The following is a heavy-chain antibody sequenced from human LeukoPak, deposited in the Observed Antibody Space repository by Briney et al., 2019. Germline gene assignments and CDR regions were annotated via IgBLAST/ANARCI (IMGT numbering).Heavy chain of an antibody. CDR2: ISAYNGNT. V-gene: IGHV1-18*03. D-gene: IGHD3-10*01. Sequence: ASVKVSCKASGYTFTSYGISWVRQAPGQGLEWMGWISAYNGNTNYAQKLQGRVTLTTDTSTSTAYMELRSLRSDDMAVYYCARELAYGSGSYWFAYYYYYMDVWGKGTTVTVSS. CDR3: ARELAYGSGSYWFAYYYYYMDV. CDR1: GYTFTSYG. J-gene: IGHJ6*03.